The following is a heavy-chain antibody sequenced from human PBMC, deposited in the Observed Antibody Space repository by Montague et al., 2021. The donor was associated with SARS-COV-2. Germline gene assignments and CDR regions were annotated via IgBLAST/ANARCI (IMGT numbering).Heavy chain of an antibody. V-gene: IGHV4-39*01. Sequence: SETLSLTCSVSGDSISGSTNHWGWIRQPPGKGLEWIASIHYSGRTYHNPPLKSRVTMSVDTSKNQFSLKLSSVTAADTAVYYCTRTTDDSALAATFWGQGTLVTVSS. J-gene: IGHJ4*02. CDR1: GDSISGSTNH. CDR2: IHYSGRT. CDR3: TRTTDDSALAATF. D-gene: IGHD6-19*01.